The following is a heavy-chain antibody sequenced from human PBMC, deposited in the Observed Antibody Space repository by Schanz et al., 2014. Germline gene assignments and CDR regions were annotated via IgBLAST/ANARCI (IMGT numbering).Heavy chain of an antibody. J-gene: IGHJ6*02. CDR2: INPTTGNP. V-gene: IGHV7-4-1*02. Sequence: QLVQSGSEFRKPGASVKVSCKASGYIFSIYAIHWVGQSPGQALEWMGWINPTTGNPGYAQGFTGRFVFSFDTSVSTAYLQISGLKAEDTAVYYCARARYGLDVWGQGTTVTVSS. CDR1: GYIFSIYA. CDR3: ARARYGLDV.